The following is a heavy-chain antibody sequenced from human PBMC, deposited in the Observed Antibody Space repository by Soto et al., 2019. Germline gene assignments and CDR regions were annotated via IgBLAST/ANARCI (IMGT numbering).Heavy chain of an antibody. CDR3: ARGGGLPLRWFAELLSSYYGMDV. Sequence: SETLSLTCTASGGSISSYYLSWVRQPPGKGLEWIGYIYCSGSANYNPSLKSRVTISVDTSKNQISLNLSSVTAADTAVYYCARGGGLPLRWFAELLSSYYGMDVWGQGTTVTV. D-gene: IGHD3-10*01. CDR2: IYCSGSA. V-gene: IGHV4-59*01. CDR1: GGSISSYY. J-gene: IGHJ6*02.